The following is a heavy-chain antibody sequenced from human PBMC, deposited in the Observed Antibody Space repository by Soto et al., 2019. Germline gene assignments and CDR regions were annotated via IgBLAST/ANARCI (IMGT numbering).Heavy chain of an antibody. CDR1: AKPINTCSCF. Sequence: VQLRESGPGLVETSQTLSLTCTSAAKPINTCSCFWSWIRQHPQKGLECIGYVPSTGNTYSNPCLESPVTISIDTSENKFSLDLDSLTAADTAVSYCARRRTYHFDSWGQGIRVTVSS. CDR3: ARRRTYHFDS. V-gene: IGHV4-31*01. J-gene: IGHJ4*02. CDR2: VPSTGNT.